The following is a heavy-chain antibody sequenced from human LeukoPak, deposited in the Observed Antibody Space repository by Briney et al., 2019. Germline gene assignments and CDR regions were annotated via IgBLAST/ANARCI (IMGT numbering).Heavy chain of an antibody. CDR1: GFTVSSNY. J-gene: IGHJ5*02. CDR2: IPYDGSNK. V-gene: IGHV3-30*02. CDR3: ARVRSGSYNWFDP. Sequence: GGSLRLSCAASGFTVSSNYMSWVRQAPGKGLEWVAFIPYDGSNKFYADSVKGRFTISRDNSKNTLSLQMNSLRAEDTAVYYCARVRSGSYNWFDPWGQGTLVTVSS. D-gene: IGHD1-26*01.